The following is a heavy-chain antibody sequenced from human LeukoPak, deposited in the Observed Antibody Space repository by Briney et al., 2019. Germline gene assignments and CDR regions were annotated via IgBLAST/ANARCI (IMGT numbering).Heavy chain of an antibody. V-gene: IGHV3-11*01. CDR3: ARDHCSDGSCYSGYFYDMDV. J-gene: IGHJ6*02. CDR1: GFTFSDYY. Sequence: GGSLRLSCAASGFTFSDYYMSWIRQAPGKGLEWVSYISSSGNTKYYADSVKGRFTISRDNAKNSLYLQMNSLRAEDTAVYYCARDHCSDGSCYSGYFYDMDVWGQGTTVTVSS. D-gene: IGHD2-15*01. CDR2: ISSSGNTK.